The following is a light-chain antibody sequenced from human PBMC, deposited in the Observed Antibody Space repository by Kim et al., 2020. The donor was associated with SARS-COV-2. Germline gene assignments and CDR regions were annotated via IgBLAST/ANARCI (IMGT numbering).Light chain of an antibody. CDR3: QQYGHSRT. V-gene: IGKV3-20*01. J-gene: IGKJ1*01. CDR1: QTVSRNQ. CDR2: GAS. Sequence: LSPGERATPSCRASQTVSRNQLAWYQQKPGQAPRLLIYGASSRATGIPDRFSGSGSGTDFTLTIGSLEPEDFAVYYCQQYGHSRTFGQGTKVDIK.